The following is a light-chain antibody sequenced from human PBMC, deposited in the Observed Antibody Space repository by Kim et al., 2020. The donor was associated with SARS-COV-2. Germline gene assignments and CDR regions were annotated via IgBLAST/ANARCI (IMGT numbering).Light chain of an antibody. CDR1: KLGDKY. CDR3: QAWDSSTGV. CDR2: QDS. Sequence: GSPVQTASIPCSGDKLGDKYACWYQQKPGQSPVLVIYQDSKRPSGIPERFSGSNSGNTAALTISGTQAMDEADYYCQAWDSSTGVFGGGTQLTVL. J-gene: IGLJ3*02. V-gene: IGLV3-1*01.